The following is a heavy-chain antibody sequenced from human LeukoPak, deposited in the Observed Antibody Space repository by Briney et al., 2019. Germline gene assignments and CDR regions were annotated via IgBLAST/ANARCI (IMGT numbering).Heavy chain of an antibody. CDR3: ARGYDNNPKFDY. V-gene: IGHV4-34*01. Sequence: SETLSLTCAVYGGSFSGYYWSWIRQPPGKGLEWIGEINHSGSTNYNPSLKSRVTISVDTSKNQFSLKLSSVTAADTAVYYCARGYDNNPKFDYWGQGTLVTVSS. J-gene: IGHJ4*02. D-gene: IGHD3-22*01. CDR1: GGSFSGYY. CDR2: INHSGST.